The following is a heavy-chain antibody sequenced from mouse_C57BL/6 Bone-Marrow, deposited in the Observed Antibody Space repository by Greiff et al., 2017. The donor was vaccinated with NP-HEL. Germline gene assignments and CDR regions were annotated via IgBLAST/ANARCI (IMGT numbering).Heavy chain of an antibody. D-gene: IGHD2-5*01. Sequence: EVKVVESGGGLVQPGGSLKLSCAASGFTFSDYYMYWVRQTPEKRLEWVAYISNGGGSTYYPDTVKGRFTISRDNAKNTLYLQLSRLKSDDTAMYYGARRSYYSNYDAMDYWGQGTSVTVSS. CDR3: ARRSYYSNYDAMDY. CDR2: ISNGGGST. J-gene: IGHJ4*01. V-gene: IGHV5-12*01. CDR1: GFTFSDYY.